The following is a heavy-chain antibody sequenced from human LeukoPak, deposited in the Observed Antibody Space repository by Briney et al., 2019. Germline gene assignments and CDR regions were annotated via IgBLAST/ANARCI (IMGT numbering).Heavy chain of an antibody. J-gene: IGHJ6*03. CDR3: ANLPTPMRSRYYMDV. D-gene: IGHD3-10*01. V-gene: IGHV3-15*01. CDR2: IKTKTDGGTT. Sequence: GGSLRLSCAASGFTFNNAWMSWVRQAPGKGLEWVGRIKTKTDGGTTDYAAPVKGRFTISRDDSKNTLYLQMNSLRAEDTAVYYCANLPTPMRSRYYMDVWGKGTTVTISS. CDR1: GFTFNNAW.